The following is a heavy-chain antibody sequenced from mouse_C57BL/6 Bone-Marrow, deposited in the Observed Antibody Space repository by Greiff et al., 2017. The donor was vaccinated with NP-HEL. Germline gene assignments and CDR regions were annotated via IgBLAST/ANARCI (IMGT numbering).Heavy chain of an antibody. J-gene: IGHJ2*01. V-gene: IGHV5-6*01. CDR3: ARHNY. Sequence: EVQLQESGGYLVKPGGSLKLSCAASGFTFSSYGMSWVRQTPDKRLEWVATISSGGSYTYYPDSVKGRFTISRDNAKNTLYLQMSSLKSEDTAMYYCARHNYWGQGTTRTVSS. CDR2: ISSGGSYT. CDR1: GFTFSSYG.